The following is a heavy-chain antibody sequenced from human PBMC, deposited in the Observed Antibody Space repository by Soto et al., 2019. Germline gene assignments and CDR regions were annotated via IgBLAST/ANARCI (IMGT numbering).Heavy chain of an antibody. J-gene: IGHJ6*02. V-gene: IGHV3-33*01. D-gene: IGHD6-6*01. CDR2: IWHTGHDN. CDR3: ASGQPIRPVYHADHAMDV. CDR1: GFTFSDYS. Sequence: QVQLVESGGGVVQPGRSLRLSCATSGFTFSDYSMHWFRQPAGTGLEGVAVIWHTGHDNYYADSVKGRFTISQEKSKNTLNLQMNSLRTEDTAVDCCASGQPIRPVYHADHAMDVWGQGTTVTVSS.